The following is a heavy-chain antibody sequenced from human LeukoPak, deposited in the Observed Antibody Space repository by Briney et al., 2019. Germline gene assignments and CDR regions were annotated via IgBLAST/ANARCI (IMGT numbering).Heavy chain of an antibody. D-gene: IGHD6-19*01. CDR1: GGSISSYY. Sequence: KPSETLPLTCTVSGGSISSYYWSWIRQPPGKGLEWIGYIYYSGSTNYNPSLKSRVTISVDTSKNQFSLKLSSVTAADTAVYYCARLAVAGNDYWGQGTLVTVSS. J-gene: IGHJ4*02. V-gene: IGHV4-59*01. CDR3: ARLAVAGNDY. CDR2: IYYSGST.